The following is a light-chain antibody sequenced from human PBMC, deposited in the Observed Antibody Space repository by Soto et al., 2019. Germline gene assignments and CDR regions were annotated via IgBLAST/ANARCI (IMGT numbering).Light chain of an antibody. CDR1: QSISSF. Sequence: DIQMTQSPSSLSASVGDRVIITCRASQSISSFLNWYQQKPGKAPKVLIYDASSLQGGVPSRFSGSGSGTDFTLTISSLQPEDFATYYCQQSYSTPHAFGQGTKLEIK. CDR3: QQSYSTPHA. J-gene: IGKJ2*01. V-gene: IGKV1-39*01. CDR2: DAS.